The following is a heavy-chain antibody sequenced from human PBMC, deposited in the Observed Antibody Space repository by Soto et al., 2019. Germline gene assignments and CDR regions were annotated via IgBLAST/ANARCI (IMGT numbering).Heavy chain of an antibody. D-gene: IGHD6-19*01. CDR3: AGRTSDYSSGWYGY. Sequence: PGGSLRLSCAASGFTFSSYAMSWVRQAPGKGLEWVSAISGSGGSTYYADSVKGRFTISRDNSKNTLYLQMNSLRAEDTAVYYCAGRTSDYSSGWYGYWGQGTLVTVSS. CDR1: GFTFSSYA. J-gene: IGHJ4*02. CDR2: ISGSGGST. V-gene: IGHV3-23*01.